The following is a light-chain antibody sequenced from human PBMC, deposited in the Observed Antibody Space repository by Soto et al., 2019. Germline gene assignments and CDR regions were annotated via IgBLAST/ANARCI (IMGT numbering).Light chain of an antibody. Sequence: QSVLTQPPSVSGAPGQRVTISCTGSSSNIGADYDVLWYQQLPGTAPKLLIYGNSNRPSGVPDRFSGSKSGTSASLAITGLQAEDEADYYCQSYDSSLSAHVVFGGGTKLTVL. J-gene: IGLJ2*01. CDR3: QSYDSSLSAHVV. CDR1: SSNIGADYD. V-gene: IGLV1-40*01. CDR2: GNS.